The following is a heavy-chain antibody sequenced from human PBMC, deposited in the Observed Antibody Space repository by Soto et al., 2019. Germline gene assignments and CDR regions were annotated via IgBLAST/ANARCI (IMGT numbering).Heavy chain of an antibody. CDR2: INPSVGGT. CDR1: GYTFTSYY. CDR3: ARDSTLAY. Sequence: ASVKVSCKASGYTFTSYYIHWVRQAPGQGLEWMGIINPSVGGTSYAQKFQARVTMTRDTSTNTVYVELSSLRSEDTAVYYCARDSTLAYWGQGTLVTVSS. J-gene: IGHJ4*02. V-gene: IGHV1-46*01.